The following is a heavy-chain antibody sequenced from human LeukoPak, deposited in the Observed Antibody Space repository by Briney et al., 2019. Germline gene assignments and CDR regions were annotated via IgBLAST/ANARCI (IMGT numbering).Heavy chain of an antibody. CDR2: IASDGSST. V-gene: IGHV3-74*01. Sequence: GGSLRLSCAASGFTFSSYWMNWVRQAPGKGLVWVSRIASDGSSTTYADSVKGRFSISRDNAKNTLYLQMNSLRVKDTAVYYCARGRPHGNDYWGQGTLVTVSS. D-gene: IGHD4-23*01. CDR3: ARGRPHGNDY. J-gene: IGHJ4*02. CDR1: GFTFSSYW.